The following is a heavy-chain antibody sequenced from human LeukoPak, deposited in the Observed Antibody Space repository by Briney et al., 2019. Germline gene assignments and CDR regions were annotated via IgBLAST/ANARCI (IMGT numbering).Heavy chain of an antibody. J-gene: IGHJ4*02. V-gene: IGHV4-59*01. D-gene: IGHD3-3*01. CDR1: GGSISSYY. Sequence: SETLSLTCTVSGGSISSYYWSWIRQPPGKGLEWIGYIYYSGSTNYNPSLKGRVTISVDTSKNQFSLKLSSVTAADTAVYYCARGPLVRFLEWPTHHYFDYWGQGTLVTVSS. CDR3: ARGPLVRFLEWPTHHYFDY. CDR2: IYYSGST.